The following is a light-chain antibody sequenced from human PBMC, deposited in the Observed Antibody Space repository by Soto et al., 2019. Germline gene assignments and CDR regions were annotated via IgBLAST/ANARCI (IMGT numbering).Light chain of an antibody. CDR3: QQYNNWPRVT. CDR2: GAS. Sequence: EIVMTQSPATLSVSPGERATLSCRASQSVSSNLAWYQQKPGQAPRLLIYGASTRATGIPARFSGSGSGTEFTLTISSLQSEDFAVYYCQQYNNWPRVTFGPGPKVDIK. V-gene: IGKV3-15*01. J-gene: IGKJ3*01. CDR1: QSVSSN.